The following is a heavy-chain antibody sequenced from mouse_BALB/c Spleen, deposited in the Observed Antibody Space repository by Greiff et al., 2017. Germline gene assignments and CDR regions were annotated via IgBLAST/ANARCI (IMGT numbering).Heavy chain of an antibody. CDR2: IYPGSSDT. J-gene: IGHJ3*01. D-gene: IGHD4-1*01. Sequence: VQLQQSGTVLARPGASVKMSCKASGFTFTSYWMHWVKQRPGQGLEWIGAIYPGSSDTSSNQKFKGKAKLTAATSASTAYMKLSRLTNEDSAVYYGTELGQTWFAYWGQGTLVTVSA. CDR3: TELGQTWFAY. V-gene: IGHV1-5*01. CDR1: GFTFTSYW.